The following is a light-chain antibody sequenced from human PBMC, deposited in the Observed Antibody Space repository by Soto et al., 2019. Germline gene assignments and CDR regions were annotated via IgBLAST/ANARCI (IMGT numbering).Light chain of an antibody. V-gene: IGKV1-5*01. CDR2: DAS. J-gene: IGKJ1*01. CDR1: QSISGW. Sequence: DIQMTQSPSALSASVGYRVTITCRASQSISGWLAWYQQKPGKAPKILIYDASSLQSGVPSRFSGSGSGTEFTLTISSLQPDDIATYYCQQYNSYPWTFGQGTKVDIK. CDR3: QQYNSYPWT.